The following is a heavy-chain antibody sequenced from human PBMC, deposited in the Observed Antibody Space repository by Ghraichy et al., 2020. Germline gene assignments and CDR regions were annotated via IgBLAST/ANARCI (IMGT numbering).Heavy chain of an antibody. CDR3: AKFYCSGGSCEDAFDI. J-gene: IGHJ3*02. Sequence: GSLRLSSAASGFTFSSYAMSWVRQAPGKGLEWVSAISGSGGSTYYADSVKGRFTISRDNSKNTLYLQMNSLRAEDTAVYYCAKFYCSGGSCEDAFDIWGQGTMVTVSS. CDR1: GFTFSSYA. D-gene: IGHD2-15*01. CDR2: ISGSGGST. V-gene: IGHV3-23*01.